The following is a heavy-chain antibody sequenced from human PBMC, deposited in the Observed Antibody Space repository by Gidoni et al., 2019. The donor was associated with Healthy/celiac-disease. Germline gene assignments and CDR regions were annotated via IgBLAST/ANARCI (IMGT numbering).Heavy chain of an antibody. J-gene: IGHJ3*02. CDR3: ARDLPSALGGGDI. D-gene: IGHD3-16*01. CDR1: GYTFTGYY. CDR2: IHPNSGGT. V-gene: IGHV1-2*02. Sequence: QVQLVQSGAGVKKPGASVKVSCKASGYTFTGYYMPWVRQAPGQGLEGMGWIHPNSGGTNYAQKFQCRGTITRDTSISTAYMGLSRLRSDDTAVYYCARDLPSALGGGDIWGQGTMVTVSS.